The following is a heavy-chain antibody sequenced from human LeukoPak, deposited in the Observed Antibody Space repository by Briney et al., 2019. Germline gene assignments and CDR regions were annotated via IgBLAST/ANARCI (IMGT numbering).Heavy chain of an antibody. CDR1: GFTFSSYA. CDR3: AKRDYSDSNTYAPLFDY. V-gene: IGHV3-23*01. D-gene: IGHD3-22*01. Sequence: PGGSLRLSCAASGFTFSSYAMAWVRQAPGKGLERVSGITGSGGLTYYADSVKGRFTISRDNSKNTLYLQMSSLRAEDTAVYYCAKRDYSDSNTYAPLFDYWGQGTLVTVSS. J-gene: IGHJ4*02. CDR2: ITGSGGLT.